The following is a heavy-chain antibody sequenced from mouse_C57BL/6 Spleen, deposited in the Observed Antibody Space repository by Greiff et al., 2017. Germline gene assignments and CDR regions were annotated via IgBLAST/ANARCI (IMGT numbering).Heavy chain of an antibody. Sequence: VQLKASGAELVRPGASVTLSCKASGYTFTDYEMHWVKQTPVHGLAWIGAIDPETGGTASNQKFKGKAILTADKSSSAAYMELRSLTSEYSAVYYCTTDGSTGPWFAYWGQGTLVTVSA. D-gene: IGHD4-1*02. CDR3: TTDGSTGPWFAY. CDR1: GYTFTDYE. CDR2: IDPETGGT. V-gene: IGHV1-15*01. J-gene: IGHJ3*01.